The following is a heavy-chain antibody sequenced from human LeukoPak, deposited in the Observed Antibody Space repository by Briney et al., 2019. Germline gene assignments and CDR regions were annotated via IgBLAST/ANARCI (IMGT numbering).Heavy chain of an antibody. CDR3: AAGSGSYGGPDYYYYYMDV. V-gene: IGHV1-69*13. CDR1: GGTFSSYA. J-gene: IGHJ6*03. CDR2: IIPIFGTA. D-gene: IGHD3-10*01. Sequence: SVKVSCKASGGTFSSYAISWVRQAPGQGLEWMGGIIPIFGTANYAQKFQGRVTITADESTSTAYMELSSLRSEDTAVYYCAAGSGSYGGPDYYYYYMDVWGKGTTVTISS.